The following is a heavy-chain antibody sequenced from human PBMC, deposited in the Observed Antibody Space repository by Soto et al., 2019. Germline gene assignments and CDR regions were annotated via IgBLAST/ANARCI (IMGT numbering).Heavy chain of an antibody. J-gene: IGHJ4*02. CDR3: ATEPIYYNDGSGYYPLGH. Sequence: GASVKVSCKASGYSFATYGFSWVRQAPGQGLECVGWISAHNGDTHYSQKFQGRVTLTTDTSTNTGYMELRRLTSDDTAVYFCATEPIYYNDGSGYYPLGHWGQGTLVTVSS. V-gene: IGHV1-18*04. CDR2: ISAHNGDT. D-gene: IGHD3-22*01. CDR1: GYSFATYG.